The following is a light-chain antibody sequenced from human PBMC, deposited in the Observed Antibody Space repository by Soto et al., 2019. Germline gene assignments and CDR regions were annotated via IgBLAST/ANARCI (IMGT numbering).Light chain of an antibody. CDR1: SSDVGGYNY. J-gene: IGLJ1*01. CDR3: SSYTSSNTLV. CDR2: EVD. V-gene: IGLV2-14*01. Sequence: QSVLAQPASVSGSPGQSTIISCTGTSSDVGGYNYVSWYQQHPGKAPKFLIYEVDNRASGVSDLFSGSKSGNTASLTISGLQAEDEADYYCSSYTSSNTLVFGTGTKVTVL.